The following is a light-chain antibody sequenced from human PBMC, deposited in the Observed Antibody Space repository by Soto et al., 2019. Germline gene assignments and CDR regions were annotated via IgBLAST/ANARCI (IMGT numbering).Light chain of an antibody. CDR2: GST. V-gene: IGKV3-15*01. Sequence: EVVMTQSPATLSVSPGERATLSCRASKSVVSNLAWYQQKPGQAPRLLIYGSTTRATGIPARFSGRWSETEFTLTISSLQSEDFAFYYCLQYNNWPYTFGQGTKLEIK. CDR3: LQYNNWPYT. CDR1: KSVVSN. J-gene: IGKJ2*01.